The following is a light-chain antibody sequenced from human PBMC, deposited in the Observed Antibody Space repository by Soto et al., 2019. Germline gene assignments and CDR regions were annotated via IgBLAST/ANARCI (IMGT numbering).Light chain of an antibody. J-gene: IGKJ4*01. CDR1: PNIGRD. Sequence: DVQMTQSPSSLSASLGDRVTITCRASPNIGRDLNWYQQKPGRAPNVLIHAASTLRSGVPLRFSGSGSGTDFTLTISSLQPEDFGTYYCQQFNVTPLTFGGGTKV. CDR3: QQFNVTPLT. V-gene: IGKV1-39*01. CDR2: AAS.